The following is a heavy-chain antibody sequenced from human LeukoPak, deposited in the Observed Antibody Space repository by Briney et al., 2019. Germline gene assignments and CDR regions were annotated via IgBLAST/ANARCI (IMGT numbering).Heavy chain of an antibody. V-gene: IGHV3-23*01. CDR1: GFTFSDYA. D-gene: IGHD1-26*01. Sequence: GGSLRLSCAASGFTFSDYAMSWVRQAPGKGLEWVSSISSISGSTYYADSLKGRFTISRDTSKNTLYLQMNSLRVEDTALYYCARIRGVGATYWFDPWGQGTLVTVSS. CDR2: ISSISGST. CDR3: ARIRGVGATYWFDP. J-gene: IGHJ5*02.